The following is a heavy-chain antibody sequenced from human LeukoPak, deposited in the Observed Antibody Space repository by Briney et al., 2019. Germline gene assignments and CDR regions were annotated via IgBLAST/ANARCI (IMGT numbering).Heavy chain of an antibody. J-gene: IGHJ4*02. D-gene: IGHD4-17*01. Sequence: GGSLRLSCAASGFTFSSYEMNWVRQAPGKGLEWVSYISSSGRTMYYADSVKGRFTISRDNARNSLYLQMNSLRAEDTAVYYCARDRMDYEADYWGQGTLVTVSS. CDR2: ISSSGRTM. V-gene: IGHV3-48*03. CDR3: ARDRMDYEADY. CDR1: GFTFSSYE.